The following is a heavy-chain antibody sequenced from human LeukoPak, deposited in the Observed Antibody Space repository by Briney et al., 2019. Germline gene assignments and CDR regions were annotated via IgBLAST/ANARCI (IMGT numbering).Heavy chain of an antibody. D-gene: IGHD1-26*01. CDR1: GFTFSAYW. J-gene: IGHJ5*02. V-gene: IGHV3-74*03. Sequence: GGSLRLSCAASGFTFSAYWMHWVRQAPGKGLVWVSRIKTDGSRTMYADFLQGRFTTSRDTAKNTLFLQMNSLRAEDTAVYYCAREAQVGGALQSWGQGTLVTVSS. CDR3: AREAQVGGALQS. CDR2: IKTDGSRT.